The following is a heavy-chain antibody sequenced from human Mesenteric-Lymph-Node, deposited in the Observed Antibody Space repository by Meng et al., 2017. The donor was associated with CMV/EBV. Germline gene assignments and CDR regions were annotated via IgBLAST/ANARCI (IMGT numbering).Heavy chain of an antibody. J-gene: IGHJ4*02. CDR1: GFTFSSYS. V-gene: IGHV3-23*01. CDR3: AKTQANYYDSSGYCFDY. CDR2: ISATGSST. Sequence: GESLKISCAASGFTFSSYSMNWVRQAPGKGLQWVSVISATGSSTYFADSVKGRFTISRDNSKNTVFLQMNNLRAEDTAVYYCAKTQANYYDSSGYCFDYWGQGTLVTVSS. D-gene: IGHD3-22*01.